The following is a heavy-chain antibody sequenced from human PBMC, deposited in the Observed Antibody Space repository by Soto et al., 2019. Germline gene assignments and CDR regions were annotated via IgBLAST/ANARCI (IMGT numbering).Heavy chain of an antibody. CDR3: AKDNVPKAGPGGGAFDI. V-gene: IGHV3-23*01. CDR2: ISGSGGST. J-gene: IGHJ3*02. D-gene: IGHD2-15*01. CDR1: GFTFSSYA. Sequence: GGSLRLSCAASGFTFSSYAMSWVRQAPGKGLEWVSAISGSGGSTYYADSVKGRFTISRDNSKNTLYLQMNSLRAEDTAVYYCAKDNVPKAGPGGGAFDIWGQGTMVTVSS.